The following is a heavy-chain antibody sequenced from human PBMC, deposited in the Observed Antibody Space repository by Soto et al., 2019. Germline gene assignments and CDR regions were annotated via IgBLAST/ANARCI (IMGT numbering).Heavy chain of an antibody. CDR2: IIPIFGTA. D-gene: IGHD5-12*01. Sequence: GASVKVSCKASGGTFSSYAISWVRQAPGQGLEWMGGIIPIFGTANYAQKFQGRVTITADESTSTAYMELSSLRSEDTAVYYCARDRYSGYVSPEYYFDYWGQGTLVTVSS. V-gene: IGHV1-69*13. CDR1: GGTFSSYA. J-gene: IGHJ4*02. CDR3: ARDRYSGYVSPEYYFDY.